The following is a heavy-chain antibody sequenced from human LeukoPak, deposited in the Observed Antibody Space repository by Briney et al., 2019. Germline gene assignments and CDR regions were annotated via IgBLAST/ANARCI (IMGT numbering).Heavy chain of an antibody. D-gene: IGHD3-22*01. J-gene: IGHJ3*02. CDR3: ARDLPRRVYDSSGYYNAFDI. CDR1: GYTFTSYY. Sequence: GASVKVSCKASGYTFTSYYMHWVRQAPGQGLEWMGIINPSGGSTSYAQKFQGRVTSTRDTSTSTVYMELSSLRSEDTAVYYCARDLPRRVYDSSGYYNAFDIWGQGTMVTVSS. V-gene: IGHV1-46*01. CDR2: INPSGGST.